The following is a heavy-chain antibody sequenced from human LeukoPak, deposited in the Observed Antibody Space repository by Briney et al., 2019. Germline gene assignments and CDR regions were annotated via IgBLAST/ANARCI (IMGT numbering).Heavy chain of an antibody. CDR3: AREGRGSGWYGGFGY. D-gene: IGHD6-19*01. Sequence: ASVKVSCKASGYTFTSYYMHWVRQAPGQGLEWMGIINPSGGSTSYAQKFQGRVTMTRDMSTSTVYMELSSLRSEDTAVYYCAREGRGSGWYGGFGYWGQGTLVTVSS. CDR1: GYTFTSYY. CDR2: INPSGGST. J-gene: IGHJ4*02. V-gene: IGHV1-46*01.